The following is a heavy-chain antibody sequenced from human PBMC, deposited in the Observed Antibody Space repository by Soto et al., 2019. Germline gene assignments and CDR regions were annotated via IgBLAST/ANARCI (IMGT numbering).Heavy chain of an antibody. Sequence: QVQMVQSGAEVKKPGSSARVSCKVSGGTFSRHSISWVRQAPGQGLEWVGGIIPIFDATQYAQKFQGRLTIPADESTTTFHMALSGLRPEDTAIYYCARDLTSVRGSWGQGTLVTVS. J-gene: IGHJ4*02. CDR3: ARDLTSVRGS. CDR2: IIPIFDAT. D-gene: IGHD3-10*01. V-gene: IGHV1-69*01. CDR1: GGTFSRHS.